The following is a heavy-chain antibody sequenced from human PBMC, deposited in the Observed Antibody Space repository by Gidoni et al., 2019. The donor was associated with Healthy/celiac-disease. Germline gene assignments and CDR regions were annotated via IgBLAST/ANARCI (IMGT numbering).Heavy chain of an antibody. CDR2: INHSGST. V-gene: IGHV4-34*01. CDR1: GGSFSGYY. Sequence: QVQLQQWGAGLLKPSETLSLTCAVYGGSFSGYYWSWIRQPPGKGLEWIGEINHSGSTNYNPSLKSRVTISVDTSKNQFSLKLSSVTAADTAVYYCARGNGGPLYYYYYGMDVWGQGTTVTVSS. CDR3: ARGNGGPLYYYYYGMDV. J-gene: IGHJ6*02. D-gene: IGHD2-8*01.